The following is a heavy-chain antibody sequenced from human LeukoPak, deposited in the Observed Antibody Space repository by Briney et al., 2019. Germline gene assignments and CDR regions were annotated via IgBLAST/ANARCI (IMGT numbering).Heavy chain of an antibody. CDR1: GFTFNKAW. CDR2: IYSGGST. CDR3: AGDFAKANWGDRHYGLDV. Sequence: KTGGSLRLSCVASGFTFNKAWMSWVRQAPGKGLEWLSVIYSGGSTHYADSVKGRFTISRDNSKSTVYLEMNSLRIDDTAVYYCAGDFAKANWGDRHYGLDVWGQGTTVSVS. J-gene: IGHJ6*02. V-gene: IGHV3-66*02. D-gene: IGHD7-27*01.